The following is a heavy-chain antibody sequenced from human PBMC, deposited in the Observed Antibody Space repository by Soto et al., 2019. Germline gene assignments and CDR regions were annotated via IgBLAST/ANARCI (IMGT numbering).Heavy chain of an antibody. V-gene: IGHV3-30-3*01. CDR3: AREFGGY. J-gene: IGHJ4*02. D-gene: IGHD3-10*01. CDR1: GFTFSSYA. CDR2: ISYDGSNK. Sequence: QVQLVESGGGVVQPGRSLRLSCAASGFTFSSYAMHWVRQAPGKGLEWVAVISYDGSNKFYADSVKGRFTISRDNSKNPLYLQMNSLRAEDTAVYYCAREFGGYWGQGTLVTVSS.